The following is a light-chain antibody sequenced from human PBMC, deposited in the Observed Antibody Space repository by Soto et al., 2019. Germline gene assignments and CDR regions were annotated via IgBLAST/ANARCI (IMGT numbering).Light chain of an antibody. J-gene: IGLJ1*01. Sequence: QSVLTQPPSVSGAPGQRVAISCTGSGSNIGAGSDVHWYQQLPGMAPKLLVYGNNNRPSGVPDRFSGSKSATSASLAITGLQAEDEDDYYCQSYYTSLRAWVFGTGTKVTVL. CDR2: GNN. V-gene: IGLV1-40*01. CDR3: QSYYTSLRAWV. CDR1: GSNIGAGSD.